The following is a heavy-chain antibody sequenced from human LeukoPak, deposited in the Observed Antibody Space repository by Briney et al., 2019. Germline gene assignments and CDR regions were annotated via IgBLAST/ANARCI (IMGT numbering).Heavy chain of an antibody. CDR1: GGSISSYY. CDR2: IYYSGST. CDR3: ARTWIAAAGSYYFDY. J-gene: IGHJ4*02. Sequence: SETLSLTCTVSGGSISSYYWSWIRQHPGKGLEWIGYIYYSGSTNYNPSLKSRVTISVDTSKNQFSLKLSSVTAADTAVYYCARTWIAAAGSYYFDYWGQGTLVTVSS. V-gene: IGHV4-59*01. D-gene: IGHD6-13*01.